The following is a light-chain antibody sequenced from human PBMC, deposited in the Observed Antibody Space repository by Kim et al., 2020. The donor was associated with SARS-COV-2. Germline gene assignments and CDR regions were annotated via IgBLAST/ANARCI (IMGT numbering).Light chain of an antibody. CDR1: SGRSSCA. J-gene: IGLJ3*02. CDR3: QTWGPGIRV. CDR2: VNSDGSH. V-gene: IGLV4-69*01. Sequence: APVKLTGTLGSGRSSCAVAWNQRREEKRPRYLMKVNSDGSHNKGDGIPDRFSGSASEAERYLTIASLQSEDEADYYCQTWGPGIRVFGGGTQLTVL.